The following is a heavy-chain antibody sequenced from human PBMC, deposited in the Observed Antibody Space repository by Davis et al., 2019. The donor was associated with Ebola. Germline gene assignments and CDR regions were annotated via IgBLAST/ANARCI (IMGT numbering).Heavy chain of an antibody. CDR2: INAGNGNT. CDR3: ARGLVTLYAFDI. V-gene: IGHV1-18*04. D-gene: IGHD2-21*02. Sequence: ASVKVSCKASGYTFTSYGISWVRQAPGQGLEWMGWINAGNGNTKYSQKFQGRVTITRDTSASTAYMELSSLRSEDTAVYYCARGLVTLYAFDIWGQGTMVTVSS. CDR1: GYTFTSYG. J-gene: IGHJ3*02.